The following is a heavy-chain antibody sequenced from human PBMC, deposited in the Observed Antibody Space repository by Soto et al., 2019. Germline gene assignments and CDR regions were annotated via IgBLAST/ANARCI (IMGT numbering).Heavy chain of an antibody. V-gene: IGHV1-8*01. Sequence: ASVKVSCKASGYTFTSYDINWVRQATGQGLEWMGWMNPNSGNTGYAQKFQGRVTMTRNTSISTAYMELSSLRSEDTAVYYCARAYITMVRGVIINWFDPWGQGTLVTVSS. CDR1: GYTFTSYD. CDR2: MNPNSGNT. D-gene: IGHD3-10*01. CDR3: ARAYITMVRGVIINWFDP. J-gene: IGHJ5*02.